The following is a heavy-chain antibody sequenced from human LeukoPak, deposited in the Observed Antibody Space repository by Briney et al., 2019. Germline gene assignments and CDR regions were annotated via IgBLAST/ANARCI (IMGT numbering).Heavy chain of an antibody. CDR1: GFTFSDYY. CDR2: ISGSGGST. J-gene: IGHJ4*02. Sequence: GGSLRLSCAASGFTFSDYYMSWVRQAPGKGLEWVSAISGSGGSTYYADSVKGRFTISRDNSKNTLYLQMNSLRAEDTAVYYCAKTIPYYDILTGYYADWGQGTLVTVSS. CDR3: AKTIPYYDILTGYYAD. D-gene: IGHD3-9*01. V-gene: IGHV3-23*01.